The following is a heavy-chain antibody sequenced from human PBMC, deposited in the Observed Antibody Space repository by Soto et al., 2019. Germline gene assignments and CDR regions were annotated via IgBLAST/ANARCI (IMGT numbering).Heavy chain of an antibody. J-gene: IGHJ5*02. Sequence: SETLSLTYKVSGDSISRSRSHWWAWIRQPPGKGLEWIGSLSSTVITTHNPSLGSRFTISVDAPNNKFSLEVTSVTAADTGFYFGAGRLSAGHWACGSWGQGT. D-gene: IGHD1-26*01. CDR1: GDSISRSRSH. V-gene: IGHV4-39*01. CDR2: LSSTVIT. CDR3: AGRLSAGHWACGS.